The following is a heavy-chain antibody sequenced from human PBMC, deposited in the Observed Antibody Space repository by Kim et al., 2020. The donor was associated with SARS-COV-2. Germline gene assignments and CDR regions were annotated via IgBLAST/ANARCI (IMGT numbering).Heavy chain of an antibody. J-gene: IGHJ4*02. V-gene: IGHV3-7*01. CDR3: ARDPYDSSGYGAFDY. CDR2: IKEDGRDT. Sequence: GGSLRLSCVGSGFAFSTSWMTWVRQVPGKGLEWVANIKEDGRDTYYVDSVKGRFTNSRDNAKSSVYLQMNSLRAEDTAVYYCARDPYDSSGYGAFDYWGQGTLVTVAS. D-gene: IGHD3-22*01. CDR1: GFAFSTSW.